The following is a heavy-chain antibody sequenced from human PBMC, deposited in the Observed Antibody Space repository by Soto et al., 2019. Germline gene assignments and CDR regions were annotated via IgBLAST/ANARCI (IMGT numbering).Heavy chain of an antibody. CDR2: INTDGSVT. Sequence: GGSLRLSCAVSGFTFNNFWMHWVRQAPGKGLVWVARINTDGSVTSHADSVKGRFTISRDNAKSTLYLQMNSLRAEDSAMYYCARQTGLGATNYWGRGTLVTVSS. J-gene: IGHJ4*02. V-gene: IGHV3-74*01. CDR3: ARQTGLGATNY. D-gene: IGHD1-26*01. CDR1: GFTFNNFW.